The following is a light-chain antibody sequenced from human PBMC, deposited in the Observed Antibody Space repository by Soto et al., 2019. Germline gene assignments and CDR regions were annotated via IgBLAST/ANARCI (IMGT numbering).Light chain of an antibody. Sequence: QSVLTQPPSAPGSPGQSVTISCTGTSSDVGAYDFVSWYQHHPGKAPKRMIYEVTKRPSGVPDRFSGSKSGNTASLTVSGLQAEDEGDYYCSSHVGNYNCPYVFGTGTKLTVL. CDR3: SSHVGNYNCPYV. J-gene: IGLJ1*01. CDR2: EVT. CDR1: SSDVGAYDF. V-gene: IGLV2-8*01.